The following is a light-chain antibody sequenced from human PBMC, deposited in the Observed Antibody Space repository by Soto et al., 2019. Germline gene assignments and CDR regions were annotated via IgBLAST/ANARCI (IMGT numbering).Light chain of an antibody. CDR3: QQYGNSPLLS. CDR2: DAS. Sequence: EIVLTQSPGTLSLSPGERATLSCRASQSISSTYLAWYQQKPGQAPRLLIYDASSRATGIPDRFSGSVSGTDFTLTISRLDPEDYAVYYCQQYGNSPLLSFGGGTKVEIK. CDR1: QSISSTY. V-gene: IGKV3-20*01. J-gene: IGKJ4*01.